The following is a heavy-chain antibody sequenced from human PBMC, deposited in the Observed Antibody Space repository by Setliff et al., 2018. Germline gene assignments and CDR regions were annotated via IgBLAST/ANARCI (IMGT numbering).Heavy chain of an antibody. Sequence: GGSLRLSCEASGVKFNTLWMSWVRQAPGKGLEWVAVIWDDGGNKYHADSVKGRFTISRDNSKNTLYLQMNSLRPEDTAVYYCARTCSGSGCYAGLESWGQGTPVTVSS. D-gene: IGHD2-15*01. CDR3: ARTCSGSGCYAGLES. CDR2: IWDDGGNK. V-gene: IGHV3-33*08. CDR1: GVKFNTLW. J-gene: IGHJ4*02.